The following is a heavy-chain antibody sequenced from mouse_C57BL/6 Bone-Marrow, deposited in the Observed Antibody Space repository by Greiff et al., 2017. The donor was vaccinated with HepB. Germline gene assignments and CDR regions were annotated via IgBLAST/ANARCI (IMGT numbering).Heavy chain of an antibody. V-gene: IGHV1-52*01. CDR1: GYTFTSYW. CDR3: ARERGLRREGMDY. Sequence: QVQLQQPGAELVRPGSSVKLSCKASGYTFTSYWMHWVKQRPIQGLEWIGNIDPSDSETHYNQKFKDKATLTVDKSSSTAYMQLSSLTSEDSAVYYCARERGLRREGMDYWGQGTSVTVSS. J-gene: IGHJ4*01. CDR2: IDPSDSET. D-gene: IGHD2-4*01.